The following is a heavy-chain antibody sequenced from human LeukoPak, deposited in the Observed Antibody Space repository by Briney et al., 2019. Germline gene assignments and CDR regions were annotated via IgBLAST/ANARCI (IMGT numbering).Heavy chain of an antibody. D-gene: IGHD2-2*01. CDR1: GFTSSDYT. V-gene: IGHV3-23*01. CDR3: AKDQSCISTNCPYDS. J-gene: IGHJ5*01. Sequence: GGSLRLSCAASGFTSSDYTMNWVRQAPGKGLEWVSGISVSDDSTYYADSVKGRFTMSRDNSNNMLFLQMNSLRAEDTAVYYCAKDQSCISTNCPYDSWGQGTLVTVSS. CDR2: ISVSDDST.